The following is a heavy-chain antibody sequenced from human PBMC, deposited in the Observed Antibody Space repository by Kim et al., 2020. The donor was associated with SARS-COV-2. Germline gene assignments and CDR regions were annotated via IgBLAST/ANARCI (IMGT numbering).Heavy chain of an antibody. CDR2: INSDGSST. Sequence: GGSLRLSCAASGFTFSSYWMHWVRQAPGKGLVWVSRINSDGSSTSYADSVKGRFTISRDNAKNTLYLQMNSLRAEDTAVYYCARASIGGSEYYDSSGYRYWGEGALVTLSS. CDR3: ARASIGGSEYYDSSGYRY. D-gene: IGHD3-22*01. V-gene: IGHV3-74*01. J-gene: IGHJ4*02. CDR1: GFTFSSYW.